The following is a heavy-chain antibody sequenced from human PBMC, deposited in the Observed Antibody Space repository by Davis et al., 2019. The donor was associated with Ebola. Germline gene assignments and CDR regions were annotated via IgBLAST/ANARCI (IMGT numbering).Heavy chain of an antibody. J-gene: IGHJ5*01. V-gene: IGHV4-38-2*01. Sequence: PSETLSLTCAVSGYSISSGYYWGWIRQAPRKGLEWVGNIYHSGTTYTNPSLKSRVTISVDTSTNQFSLRLNSVTAADTAVYFCARGGYCSDDRCYSESNRFDFWGQGSLVTVSS. CDR1: GYSISSGYY. D-gene: IGHD2-15*01. CDR2: IYHSGTT. CDR3: ARGGYCSDDRCYSESNRFDF.